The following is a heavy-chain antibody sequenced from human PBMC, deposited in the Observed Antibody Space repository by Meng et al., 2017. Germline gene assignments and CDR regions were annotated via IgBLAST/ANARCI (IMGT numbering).Heavy chain of an antibody. J-gene: IGHJ4*02. V-gene: IGHV1-69*06. CDR3: ARDGVGATEGYFDY. D-gene: IGHD1-26*01. CDR1: GGTFSSYA. Sequence: QVQVVRSGAVVEKPGSSVKVSGKPSGGTFSSYAISWVRQAPGQGLEWMGGIIPIFGTANYAQKFQGRVTITADKSTSTAYMELSSLRSEDTAVYYCARDGVGATEGYFDYWGQGTLVTVSS. CDR2: IIPIFGTA.